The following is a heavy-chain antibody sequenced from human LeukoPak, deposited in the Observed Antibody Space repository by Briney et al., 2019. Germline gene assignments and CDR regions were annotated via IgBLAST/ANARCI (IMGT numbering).Heavy chain of an antibody. CDR3: ARHPLVGNWFDP. Sequence: SETLSLTCTVSGGSISSSTYYWSWIRQPPGKGLEWIGYIYYSGSTNYNPSLKSRVTISVDTSKNQFSLKLSSVTAADTAVYYCARHPLVGNWFDPWGQGTLVTVSS. D-gene: IGHD1-26*01. J-gene: IGHJ5*02. CDR1: GGSISSSTYY. V-gene: IGHV4-61*05. CDR2: IYYSGST.